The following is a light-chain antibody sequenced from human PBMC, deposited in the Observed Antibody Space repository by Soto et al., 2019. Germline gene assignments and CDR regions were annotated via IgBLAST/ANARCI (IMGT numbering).Light chain of an antibody. CDR1: QDINNY. J-gene: IGKJ4*01. Sequence: DIQMTQSPSSLSASVGDRVTIXXQASQDINNYLNWYQQKPGKAPKLXIYDASKLETGVPSRFSGSGSGTDFTFTISSLQPEDIATYYCQQYDNFPLTFGGGTKV. CDR2: DAS. CDR3: QQYDNFPLT. V-gene: IGKV1-33*01.